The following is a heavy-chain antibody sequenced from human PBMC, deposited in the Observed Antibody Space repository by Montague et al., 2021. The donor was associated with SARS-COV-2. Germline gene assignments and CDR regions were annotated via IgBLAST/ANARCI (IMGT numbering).Heavy chain of an antibody. J-gene: IGHJ6*03. V-gene: IGHV4-34*01. D-gene: IGHD3-10*01. CDR1: GTSFSGYY. CDR3: ARLRDGVVPSPILGVGPYYSYYYMDV. Sequence: SETLSLTCAVHGTSFSGYYWNWIRQPPGKGLEWIGEINNGGSTKYSPSLKSRLTISADTSKNQFFLKLTSVAAADTAVYYCARLRDGVVPSPILGVGPYYSYYYMDVWGRGTTVTVSS. CDR2: INNGGST.